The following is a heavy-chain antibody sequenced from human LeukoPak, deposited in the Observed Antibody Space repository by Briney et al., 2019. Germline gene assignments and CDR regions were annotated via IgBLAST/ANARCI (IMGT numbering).Heavy chain of an antibody. D-gene: IGHD2-15*01. CDR1: GFTFSSYS. V-gene: IGHV3-21*01. CDR2: ISSSSSYI. Sequence: GGSLRLSSAASGFTFSSYSMNWVRQAPGKGLEWVSSISSSSSYIYYADSVKGRFTISRDNAKNSLYLQMNSLRAEDTAVYYCARFCSGGSCYVGVDYWGQGTLVTVSS. CDR3: ARFCSGGSCYVGVDY. J-gene: IGHJ4*02.